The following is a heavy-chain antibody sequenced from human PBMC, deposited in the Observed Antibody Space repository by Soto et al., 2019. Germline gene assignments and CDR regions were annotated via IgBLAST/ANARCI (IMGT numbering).Heavy chain of an antibody. J-gene: IGHJ4*02. CDR3: ARILRSDPY. D-gene: IGHD5-12*01. CDR1: GGTFSSYW. Sequence: GGSLRLSGAASGGTFSSYWMSWVRQAPGKGLEWVANIKQDGSEKYYVDSVKGRFTISRDNAKNSLYLQMNSLRAEDTAVYYCARILRSDPYWGQGTLVTVSS. V-gene: IGHV3-7*01. CDR2: IKQDGSEK.